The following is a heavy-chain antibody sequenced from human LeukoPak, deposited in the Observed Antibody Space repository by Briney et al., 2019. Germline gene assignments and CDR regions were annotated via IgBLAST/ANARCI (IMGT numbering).Heavy chain of an antibody. CDR2: IWYDGSNQ. V-gene: IGHV3-33*03. CDR1: GFTFSSYG. D-gene: IGHD6-19*01. Sequence: GGSLRLSCAASGFTFSSYGMHWVRQAPGKGLECVAVIWYDGSNQYYADSVEGRFTISRDNSKNTLWLQMNSLRDEDTAVYYCAKGGLGGSGWAGDYYYYMDAWGKGITVTVSS. CDR3: AKGGLGGSGWAGDYYYYMDA. J-gene: IGHJ6*03.